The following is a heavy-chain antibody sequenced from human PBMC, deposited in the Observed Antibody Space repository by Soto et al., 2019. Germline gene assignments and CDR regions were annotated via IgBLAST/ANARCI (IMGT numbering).Heavy chain of an antibody. D-gene: IGHD2-2*01. V-gene: IGHV3-30-3*01. Sequence: QVQLVESGGGVVQPGRSLRLSCAASGFTFSSYAMHWVRQAPGKGLEWVAVISYDGSNKYCADSVKGRFTISRDNSKNMLYLQMNSLRAEDTAVYYCARGPSSLTRFDYWGQGTLVTVSS. J-gene: IGHJ4*02. CDR2: ISYDGSNK. CDR1: GFTFSSYA. CDR3: ARGPSSLTRFDY.